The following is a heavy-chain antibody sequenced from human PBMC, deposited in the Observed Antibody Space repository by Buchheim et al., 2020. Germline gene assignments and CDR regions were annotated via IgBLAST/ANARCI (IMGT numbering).Heavy chain of an antibody. CDR3: ARVPFYCSSTSCYGAYYYYYGMDV. J-gene: IGHJ6*02. CDR2: IYHSGST. CDR1: GGSISSSNW. V-gene: IGHV4-4*02. Sequence: QVQLQESGPGLVKPSGTLSLTCAVSGGSISSSNWWSWVRQPPGKGLEWIGEIYHSGSTNYNPSLKSRVTISVDKSKNQSPLKLRSVTAADTAVYYCARVPFYCSSTSCYGAYYYYYGMDVWGQGTT. D-gene: IGHD2-2*01.